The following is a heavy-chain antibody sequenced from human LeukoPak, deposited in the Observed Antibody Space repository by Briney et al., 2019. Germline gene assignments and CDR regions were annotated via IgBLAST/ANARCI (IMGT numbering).Heavy chain of an antibody. CDR3: AREHCSSTSCDTFDY. CDR1: GYTFTSYA. J-gene: IGHJ4*02. V-gene: IGHV1-46*01. CDR2: SNPSGGST. Sequence: GASVKVSCKASGYTFTSYAMRWVRQAPGQGLEWMGISNPSGGSTSYAQKFQGRVTMPRDPSTSTVYMELSSLRSEDTAVYYCAREHCSSTSCDTFDYWGQGTLVTVSS. D-gene: IGHD2-2*01.